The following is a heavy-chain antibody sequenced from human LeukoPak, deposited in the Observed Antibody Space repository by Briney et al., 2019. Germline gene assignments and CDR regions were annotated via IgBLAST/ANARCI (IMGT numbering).Heavy chain of an antibody. CDR3: ARQRVTVTTSGWDAFDI. CDR1: GYSFTSYW. V-gene: IGHV5-51*01. D-gene: IGHD4-17*01. J-gene: IGHJ3*02. CDR2: IYPGDSDT. Sequence: GESLKISCKGSGYSFTSYWIGWVRQMPGKGLEWMGIIYPGDSDTRYSPSFQGQVTISADKSISTAYLQWSSLKASDTAMYYCARQRVTVTTSGWDAFDIWGQGTMVTVSS.